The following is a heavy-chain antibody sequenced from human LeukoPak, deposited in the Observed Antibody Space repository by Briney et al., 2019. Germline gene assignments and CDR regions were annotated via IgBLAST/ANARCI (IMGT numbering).Heavy chain of an antibody. J-gene: IGHJ4*02. CDR1: SGPIYSYY. V-gene: IGHV4-59*08. CDR2: HYDTGST. CDR3: ARHSWVNGYFDY. Sequence: PSETLSLTCTVSSGPIYSYYWSWIRQAPGKGLEWIGYHYDTGSTHYNPSLKSRVTISVDTSKIQFSLTLSSVTAADTAVYYCARHSWVNGYFDYWGQGTLVTVSS. D-gene: IGHD4-17*01.